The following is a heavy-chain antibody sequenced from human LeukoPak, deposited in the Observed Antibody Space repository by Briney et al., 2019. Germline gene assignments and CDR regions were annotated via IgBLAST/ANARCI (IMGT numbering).Heavy chain of an antibody. Sequence: AGGSLRLSCAASGFSVSSNYMSWVRQAPGKGLEWVSVIYSGGSIYYADSVKGRFTISRDNAKNSLYLQMNSLRAEDTAVYYCARPHDYGDYEGFGYWGQGTLVTVSS. CDR3: ARPHDYGDYEGFGY. CDR1: GFSVSSNY. CDR2: IYSGGSI. D-gene: IGHD4-17*01. J-gene: IGHJ4*02. V-gene: IGHV3-53*01.